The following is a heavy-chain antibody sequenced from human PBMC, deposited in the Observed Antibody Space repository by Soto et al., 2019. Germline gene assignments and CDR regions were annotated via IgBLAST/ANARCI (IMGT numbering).Heavy chain of an antibody. J-gene: IGHJ5*01. V-gene: IGHV6-1*01. D-gene: IGHD1-26*01. Sequence: SQTLSLTCAISGDSVSSRSAAWNWIRQSPSRGLEWLGRTYYRSKWSTDYAVSVKSRIIINPDTSKNQFSLQLNSVTPEDTAVYYCTRALSGSYDSWGQGTMVTVYS. CDR1: GDSVSSRSAA. CDR3: TRALSGSYDS. CDR2: TYYRSKWST.